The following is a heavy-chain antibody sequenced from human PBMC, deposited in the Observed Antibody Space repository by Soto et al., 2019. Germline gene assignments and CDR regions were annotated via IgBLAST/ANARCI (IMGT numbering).Heavy chain of an antibody. Sequence: PGGSLRLSCAASGFTFSSYARHWVRQAPGKGLEWVTIISKDGNSKHYADSVKGRFTISRDNSKNTLFLQMNSLRAEDTAVYYCARDPQGSYCYIDYWGQGTPVTVYS. CDR2: ISKDGNSK. J-gene: IGHJ4*02. D-gene: IGHD3-10*01. V-gene: IGHV3-30-3*01. CDR1: GFTFSSYA. CDR3: ARDPQGSYCYIDY.